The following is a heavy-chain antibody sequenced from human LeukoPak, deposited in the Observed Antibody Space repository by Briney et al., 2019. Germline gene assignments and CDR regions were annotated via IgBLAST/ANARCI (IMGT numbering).Heavy chain of an antibody. CDR1: GFTFSNYW. V-gene: IGHV3-7*01. CDR2: IKQDGSKK. CDR3: ARASAGMVRLFDP. D-gene: IGHD3-10*01. J-gene: IGHJ5*02. Sequence: PGGSLRLSCAASGFTFSNYWMSWVRQAPGKGLEWVANIKQDGSKKYYVDSVKGRFTISRDNAKNSLYLQMNSLRAEDTAVYYCARASAGMVRLFDPWGQGTLVTASS.